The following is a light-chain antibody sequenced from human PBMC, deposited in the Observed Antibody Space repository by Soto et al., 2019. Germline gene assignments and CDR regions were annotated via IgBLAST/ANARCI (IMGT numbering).Light chain of an antibody. J-gene: IGLJ1*01. CDR3: QSYDSSLGYV. Sequence: QSALTQPPSVSGAPGQRVTISCTGSSSNIGARYDVHWYQQLPGTAPKLLIYGNSNRPSGVPDRFSGSRSGTSASLAITGLQAEDEADYYCQSYDSSLGYVFGTGTKLTVL. V-gene: IGLV1-40*01. CDR2: GNS. CDR1: SSNIGARYD.